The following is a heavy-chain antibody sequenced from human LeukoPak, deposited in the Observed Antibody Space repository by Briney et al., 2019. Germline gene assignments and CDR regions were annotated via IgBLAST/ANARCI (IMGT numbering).Heavy chain of an antibody. CDR2: ISGSGGST. D-gene: IGHD5-18*01. V-gene: IGHV3-23*01. Sequence: GGSLRLSCAASGFTFSSYAMSWVRQAPGKGLEWVSAISGSGGSTYYADSVKGRFTISRDNSKNTLYLQMNSLRAEDTAVYYCATGPKAIQLTYWGQGTLVTVSS. CDR1: GFTFSSYA. CDR3: ATGPKAIQLTY. J-gene: IGHJ4*02.